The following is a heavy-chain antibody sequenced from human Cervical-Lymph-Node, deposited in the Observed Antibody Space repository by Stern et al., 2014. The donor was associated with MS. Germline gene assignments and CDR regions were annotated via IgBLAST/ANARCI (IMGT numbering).Heavy chain of an antibody. J-gene: IGHJ5*01. Sequence: QVQLGQSGAEVKKPGSSVKVSCKASGDTFSSYSISWVRQAPGQGLEWMGGITPIFGTTNYAQKFQGRVTITADASTSTAYMELSSLRSEDTAVYYCASGLSERWFDSWGQGTLGTGSS. D-gene: IGHD5-12*01. CDR3: ASGLSERWFDS. CDR2: ITPIFGTT. V-gene: IGHV1-69*01. CDR1: GDTFSSYS.